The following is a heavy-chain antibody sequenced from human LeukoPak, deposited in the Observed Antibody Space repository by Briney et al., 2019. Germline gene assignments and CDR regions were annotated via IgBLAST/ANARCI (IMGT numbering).Heavy chain of an antibody. CDR2: INPNSGGT. CDR1: GYTFTGCY. D-gene: IGHD2-15*01. CDR3: ARDPGYCSGGSCYLD. V-gene: IGHV1-2*02. Sequence: ASVKVSCKASGYTFTGCYMRWVRQAPGQGLEWMGWINPNSGGTNYAQKFQGRVTMTRDTSISTAYMELSRLRSDDTAVYYCARDPGYCSGGSCYLDWGQGTLLTVSS. J-gene: IGHJ4*02.